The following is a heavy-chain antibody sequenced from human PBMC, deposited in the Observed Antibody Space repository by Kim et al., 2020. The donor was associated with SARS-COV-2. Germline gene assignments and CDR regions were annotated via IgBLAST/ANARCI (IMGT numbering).Heavy chain of an antibody. J-gene: IGHJ4*02. CDR2: ISYDGSNK. Sequence: GGSLRLSCAASGFTFSSYGMHWVRQAPGKGLEWVAVISYDGSNKYYADSVKGRFTISRDNSKNTLYLQMNSVRAEDTAVYYCARGWRFCGGDCYSVDYGGQVTLGTVSS. D-gene: IGHD2-21*02. V-gene: IGHV3-33*05. CDR3: ARGWRFCGGDCYSVDY. CDR1: GFTFSSYG.